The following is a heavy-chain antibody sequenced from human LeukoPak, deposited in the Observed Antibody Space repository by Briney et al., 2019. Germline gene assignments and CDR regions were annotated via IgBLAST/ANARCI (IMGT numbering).Heavy chain of an antibody. J-gene: IGHJ5*02. CDR3: ARDRGSSWYVDWFDP. Sequence: SETLSLTCTVSGGSISSGSYYWSWIRQPAGKGLEWIVRIYTSGSTNYNPSLNSRVTISVDTSKNQFSLKLSSVTAADTAVYYCARDRGSSWYVDWFDPWGQGTLVTVSS. V-gene: IGHV4-61*02. CDR2: IYTSGST. CDR1: GGSISSGSYY. D-gene: IGHD6-13*01.